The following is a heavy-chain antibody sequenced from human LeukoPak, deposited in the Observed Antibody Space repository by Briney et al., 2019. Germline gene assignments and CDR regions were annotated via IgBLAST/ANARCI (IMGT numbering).Heavy chain of an antibody. V-gene: IGHV3-66*03. CDR1: GFTVSSSY. CDR2: IYRTGST. Sequence: GGSLRLSCAASGFTVSSSYMSWVRQAPGKGLEWVSVIYRTGSTHYADSVKGRFTISRDNSKNTLYLQMNSLRAEDTAVYYCARARSSYGYGDAFDIWGQGTMVTVSS. D-gene: IGHD5-18*01. J-gene: IGHJ3*02. CDR3: ARARSSYGYGDAFDI.